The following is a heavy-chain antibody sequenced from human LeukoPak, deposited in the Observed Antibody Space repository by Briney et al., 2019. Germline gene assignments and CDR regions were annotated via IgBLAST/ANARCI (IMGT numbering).Heavy chain of an antibody. CDR2: IYYSGST. CDR3: ARGGIVATIPDFDY. CDR1: GGSISSYY. Sequence: SETLSLTCTVSGGSISSYYWSWIQQPPGKGLEWIGYIYYSGSTNYNPSPKSRVTISVDTSKNQFSLKLSSVTAADTAVYYCARGGIVATIPDFDYWGQGTLVTVSS. V-gene: IGHV4-59*01. D-gene: IGHD5-12*01. J-gene: IGHJ4*02.